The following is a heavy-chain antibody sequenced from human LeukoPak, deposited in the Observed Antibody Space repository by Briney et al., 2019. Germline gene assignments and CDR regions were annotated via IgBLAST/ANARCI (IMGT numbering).Heavy chain of an antibody. CDR3: ARSDGYGLVGI. Sequence: SETLSLTCTVSGGSISRYYWSWIRQPPGEGLEWIGYIYYSGSTNYHPSLKSRVTISVDTAKNHFPLNLSSVTAADTAVYRCARSDGYGLVGIWGQGTMVTVSS. D-gene: IGHD3-10*01. V-gene: IGHV4-59*12. CDR2: IYYSGST. CDR1: GGSISRYY. J-gene: IGHJ3*02.